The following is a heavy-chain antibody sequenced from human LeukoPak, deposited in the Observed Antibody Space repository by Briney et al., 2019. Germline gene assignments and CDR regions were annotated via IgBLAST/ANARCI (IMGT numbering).Heavy chain of an antibody. J-gene: IGHJ4*02. CDR1: GYTFTSYG. CDR3: AITPRGYCSGGSCYFTFPFDY. CDR2: ISAYNGNT. D-gene: IGHD2-15*01. V-gene: IGHV1-18*01. Sequence: ASVKVSCKASGYTFTSYGISWVRQAPGQGLEWMGWISAYNGNTNYAQKFQGRVTITADESTSTAYMELSSLRSEDTAVYYCAITPRGYCSGGSCYFTFPFDYWGQGTLVTVSS.